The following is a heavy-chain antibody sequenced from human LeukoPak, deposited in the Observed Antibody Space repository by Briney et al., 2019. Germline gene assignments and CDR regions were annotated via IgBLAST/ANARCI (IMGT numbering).Heavy chain of an antibody. J-gene: IGHJ4*02. CDR3: ASLRDGYNEVVDY. V-gene: IGHV1-58*02. D-gene: IGHD5-24*01. CDR1: GFTFTSSA. CDR2: IVVGSGNT. Sequence: LWPSVKVSCKASGFTFTSSAMQWVRQARGQRLEWIGWIVVGSGNTNYAQKFQERVTITRDMSTSTAYMELSSLRSEDTAVYYCASLRDGYNEVVDYWGQGTLVTVSS.